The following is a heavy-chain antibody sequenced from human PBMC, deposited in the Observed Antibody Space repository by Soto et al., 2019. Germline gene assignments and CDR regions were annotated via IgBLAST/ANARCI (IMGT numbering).Heavy chain of an antibody. Sequence: EVQLVESGGGLVQPGRSLRLSCAASGFTFDDYAMHWVRQAPGKGLEWVSGISWNSGSIGYADSVKGRFTISRDNAKNSLYLQMNSLRAEDTALYYCAKDIGGLIWCGESGGMDVWGQGTTVTVSS. V-gene: IGHV3-9*01. CDR3: AKDIGGLIWCGESGGMDV. D-gene: IGHD3-10*01. CDR1: GFTFDDYA. CDR2: ISWNSGSI. J-gene: IGHJ6*02.